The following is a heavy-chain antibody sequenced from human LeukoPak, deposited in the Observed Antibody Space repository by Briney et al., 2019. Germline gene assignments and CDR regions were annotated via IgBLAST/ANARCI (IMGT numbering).Heavy chain of an antibody. CDR1: GFTSIHNA. CDR3: TKDPGFFQGDSEDWFDP. V-gene: IGHV3-23*01. Sequence: PGGSLRLSCAASGFTSIHNAMNWVRQAPGKGLEWVSGISGNGISTYYADSVKGRFTISRDNSKNTLYLQMNSLRAEDTAIYYCTKDPGFFQGDSEDWFDPWGQGTLVTVSS. J-gene: IGHJ5*02. CDR2: ISGNGIST. D-gene: IGHD2-15*01.